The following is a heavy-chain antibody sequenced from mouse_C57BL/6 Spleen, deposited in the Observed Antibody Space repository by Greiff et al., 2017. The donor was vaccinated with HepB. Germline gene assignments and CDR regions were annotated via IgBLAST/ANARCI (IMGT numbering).Heavy chain of an antibody. CDR2: IYPSDSET. J-gene: IGHJ3*01. V-gene: IGHV1-61*01. CDR3: ARGDYYYGSSPWFAY. Sequence: QVQLKQPGAELVRPGSSVKLSCKASGYTFTSYWMDWVKQRPGQGLEWIGNIYPSDSETHYNQKFKDKATLTVDKSSSTAYMQLSSLTSEDSAVYYCARGDYYYGSSPWFAYWGQGTLVTVSA. D-gene: IGHD1-1*01. CDR1: GYTFTSYW.